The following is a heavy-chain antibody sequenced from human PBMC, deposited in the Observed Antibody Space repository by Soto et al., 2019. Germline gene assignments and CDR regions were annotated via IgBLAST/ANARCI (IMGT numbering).Heavy chain of an antibody. D-gene: IGHD3-16*01. CDR3: ARWGTTGGLDV. Sequence: QVQLVESGGGVVQPGTSLRLSCVGSGFTFRSYVIHWVRQAPGKGLEWVALTSYDGSNNFYGDSVKGRFTISRDNSRTTVALQMDSLRLEDTALYYCARWGTTGGLDVWGQGTLVSVSS. CDR2: TSYDGSNN. CDR1: GFTFRSYV. V-gene: IGHV3-33*05. J-gene: IGHJ4*02.